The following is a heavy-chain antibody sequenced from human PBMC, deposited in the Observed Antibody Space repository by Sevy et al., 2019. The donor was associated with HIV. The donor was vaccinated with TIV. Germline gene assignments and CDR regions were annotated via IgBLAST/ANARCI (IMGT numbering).Heavy chain of an antibody. CDR2: IYSGGST. CDR3: ARGTKGYCSGGSCYYYYGMDV. CDR1: GFTVSSNY. Sequence: GGSLRLSCAASGFTVSSNYMSWVRQAPGKGLEWVSVIYSGGSTYYADSVKGRFTISRDNSKNTLYLQMNSLRAEDTAVYYCARGTKGYCSGGSCYYYYGMDVWGQGITVTVSS. V-gene: IGHV3-53*01. D-gene: IGHD2-15*01. J-gene: IGHJ6*02.